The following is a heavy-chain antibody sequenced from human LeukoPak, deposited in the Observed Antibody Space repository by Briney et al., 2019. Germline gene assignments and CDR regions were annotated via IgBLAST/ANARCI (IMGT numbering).Heavy chain of an antibody. V-gene: IGHV3-7*04. CDR3: ARITGIEAAGDY. Sequence: GGSLRLSCAASGFTFSTYWMSWVRQAPGRGLEWVANIKHDESEKFYVDSVRGRFTISRDNAKNSLYLQLNSLRAEDTALYYCARITGIEAAGDYWGQGTLVTVSS. J-gene: IGHJ4*02. D-gene: IGHD6-13*01. CDR2: IKHDESEK. CDR1: GFTFSTYW.